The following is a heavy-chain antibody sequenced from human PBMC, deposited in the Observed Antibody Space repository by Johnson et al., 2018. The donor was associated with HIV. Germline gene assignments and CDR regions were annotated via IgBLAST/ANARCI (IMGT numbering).Heavy chain of an antibody. CDR1: GFTFNDYG. Sequence: VQLVESGGGVVRPGGSLRLSCAASGFTFNDYGMSWVRQAPGKGLEWVSGINWNGGSTGYADSVKGRFTISRDNSKNTLYLQMNSLRAEDTAVYYCARLFYGDDAFDIWGQGTMVTVSS. V-gene: IGHV3-20*04. J-gene: IGHJ3*02. CDR2: INWNGGST. CDR3: ARLFYGDDAFDI. D-gene: IGHD4-17*01.